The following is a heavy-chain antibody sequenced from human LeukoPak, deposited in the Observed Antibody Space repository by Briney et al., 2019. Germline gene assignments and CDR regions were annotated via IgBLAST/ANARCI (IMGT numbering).Heavy chain of an antibody. CDR2: IIPIFGTT. V-gene: IGHV1-69*13. Sequence: ASVKVSCKASGGTFRSYGINWVRQAPGQGLEWMGGIIPIFGTTNYAQRLQGRVTITADESTKTAYMELSSLRSEDTAVYYCARDNDYVWGSYRYPGYWGQGTLVTVPS. CDR3: ARDNDYVWGSYRYPGY. J-gene: IGHJ4*02. D-gene: IGHD3-16*02. CDR1: GGTFRSYG.